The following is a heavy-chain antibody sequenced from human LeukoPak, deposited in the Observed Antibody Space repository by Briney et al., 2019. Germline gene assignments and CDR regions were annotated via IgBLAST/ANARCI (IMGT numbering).Heavy chain of an antibody. CDR3: ARVGATLTRLADY. J-gene: IGHJ4*02. CDR1: GYTFSIYG. Sequence: ASVKVSCKASGYTFSIYGITWVRQAPGQGLEWMGWNSAYNGNTNYAQKLQGRVTMTTDTSTSTAYMELRSLTSDDTAVYYCARVGATLTRLADYWGRGTLVTVSS. V-gene: IGHV1-18*01. CDR2: NSAYNGNT. D-gene: IGHD1-26*01.